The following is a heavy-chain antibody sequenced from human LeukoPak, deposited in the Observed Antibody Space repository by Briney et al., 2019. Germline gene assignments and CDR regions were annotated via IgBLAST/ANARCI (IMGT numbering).Heavy chain of an antibody. CDR1: GGSIRSSYYY. J-gene: IGHJ6*02. V-gene: IGHV4-39*07. CDR3: ARVAPPDSTGDYYGMDV. Sequence: SETLSLTCTVSGGSIRSSYYYWGWIRQPPGKGLEWIGSIYDSGSTYYNPSLKSRVTISVDTSKNQFSLKLSSVTAADTAVYYCARVAPPDSTGDYYGMDVWGQGTTVTVSS. D-gene: IGHD3-22*01. CDR2: IYDSGST.